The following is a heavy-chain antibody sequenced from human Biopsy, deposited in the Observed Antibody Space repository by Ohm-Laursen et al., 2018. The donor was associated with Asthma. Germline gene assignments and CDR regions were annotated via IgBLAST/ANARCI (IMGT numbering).Heavy chain of an antibody. CDR2: IKHDGSEK. V-gene: IGHV3-7*01. Sequence: GSLRLSRAASGFTFGDYCMSWVRQVPGKGLEWVANIKHDGSEKNRVDSLKGRFTISRDNAKNSLYLQMNSLRAEDTAVYYCARTFHFWSPYHAEHYQLWGQGTLVTVSS. J-gene: IGHJ1*01. D-gene: IGHD3-3*02. CDR3: ARTFHFWSPYHAEHYQL. CDR1: GFTFGDYC.